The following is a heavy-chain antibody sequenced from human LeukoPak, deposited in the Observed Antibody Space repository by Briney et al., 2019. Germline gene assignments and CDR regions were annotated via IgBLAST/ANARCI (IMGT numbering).Heavy chain of an antibody. D-gene: IGHD2-2*01. CDR1: GGSISNSHYY. CDR2: VYFGGST. Sequence: PSETVSLTCAVSGGSISNSHYYWGWIRQPPGKGLEWVGSVYFGGSTYYNASLGSLVTISVDTSKNQFSQNLNFVTAADTAVYYCATRYCSSTGCRFFPGHRGNGTPVTVSS. CDR3: ATRYCSSTGCRFFPGH. V-gene: IGHV4-39*01. J-gene: IGHJ4*01.